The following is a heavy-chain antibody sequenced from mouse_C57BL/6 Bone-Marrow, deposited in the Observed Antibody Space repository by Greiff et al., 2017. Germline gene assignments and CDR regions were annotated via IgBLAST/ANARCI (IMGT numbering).Heavy chain of an antibody. J-gene: IGHJ2*01. D-gene: IGHD2-3*01. CDR2: IDPEIGDT. CDR1: GYNIKDDY. V-gene: IGHV14-4*01. Sequence: EVQLQQSGAELVRPGASVKLSCTTSGYNIKDDYIHWVKQRPEQGLEWIGWIDPEIGDTEYASKFQGKATITSDTSSNTAYLQLSSLTSEDTAVYYCSSFDGNYFDFWGQGTPLTVAS. CDR3: SSFDGNYFDF.